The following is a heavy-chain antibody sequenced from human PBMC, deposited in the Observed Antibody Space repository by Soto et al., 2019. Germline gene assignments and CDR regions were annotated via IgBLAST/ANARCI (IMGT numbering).Heavy chain of an antibody. J-gene: IGHJ6*02. CDR1: GFTFSSYA. Sequence: QVQLVESGGGVVQPGRSLRLSCAASGFTFSSYAMHWVRQAPGKGLEWVAVISYDGSNKYYADSVKGRFTISRDNSKNTLYLQMNSLRAEDTAVYYYATPARDYYYYYGMDVWGQGTTVTVSS. CDR3: ATPARDYYYYYGMDV. CDR2: ISYDGSNK. V-gene: IGHV3-30-3*01.